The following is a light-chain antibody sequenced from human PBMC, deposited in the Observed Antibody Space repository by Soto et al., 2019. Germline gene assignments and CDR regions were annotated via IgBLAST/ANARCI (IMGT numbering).Light chain of an antibody. CDR3: QQCFSLTPLT. V-gene: IGKV3-20*01. CDR1: QSVSATY. Sequence: EIVLTQSPGTLSLSPGERATLSCRASQSVSATYLAWYQQKPGQAPRLLIYGASNRATGIPDRFTGSGSGTDFTLTISRLEPEDFATYYCQQCFSLTPLTFGGGTKVEI. J-gene: IGKJ4*01. CDR2: GAS.